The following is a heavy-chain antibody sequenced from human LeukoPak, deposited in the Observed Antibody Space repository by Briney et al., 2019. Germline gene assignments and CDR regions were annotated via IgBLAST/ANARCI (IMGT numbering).Heavy chain of an antibody. CDR2: ISNSGGST. J-gene: IGHJ5*02. V-gene: IGHV3-23*01. D-gene: IGHD2-8*02. Sequence: GGSLRLSCVACGFAFSSYAMSWVGQSPGKGVEWVSAISNSGGSTNYADSVRGRFTISRDNSKNTVYLQLNSLRVEDTAVYYCSKRESGGVSVLSGAWGQGTLVTVSS. CDR1: GFAFSSYA. CDR3: SKRESGGVSVLSGA.